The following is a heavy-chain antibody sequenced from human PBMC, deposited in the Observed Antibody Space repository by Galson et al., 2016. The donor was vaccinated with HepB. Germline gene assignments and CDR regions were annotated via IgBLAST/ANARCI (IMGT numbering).Heavy chain of an antibody. J-gene: IGHJ1*01. Sequence: SLRLSCAASGFTFNIYAMSWVRLAPGKGLEWVSAISSGGTTYYADSVKGRFTVSRDNAKNSLYLQINSLRAEDTALYYCAKATSGSAYGSRYFQHWGQGTLVTVSS. D-gene: IGHD3-10*01. CDR1: GFTFNIYA. CDR2: ISSGGTT. V-gene: IGHV3-23*01. CDR3: AKATSGSAYGSRYFQH.